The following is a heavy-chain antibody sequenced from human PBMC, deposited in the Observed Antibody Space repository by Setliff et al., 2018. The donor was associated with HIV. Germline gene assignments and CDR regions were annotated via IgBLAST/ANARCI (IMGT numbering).Heavy chain of an antibody. CDR2: THSSGDT. V-gene: IGHV4-4*07. Sequence: SETLSLTCTVTGTSLSRYFWVWIRQPAGKTLEWIGRTHSSGDTHYNPSLNSRVTMSLDTSKNQFSLEMTSVTAADTAVYYCARGVAAAGALMDVWGKGTTVTVSS. D-gene: IGHD6-13*01. CDR3: ARGVAAAGALMDV. J-gene: IGHJ6*03. CDR1: GTSLSRYF.